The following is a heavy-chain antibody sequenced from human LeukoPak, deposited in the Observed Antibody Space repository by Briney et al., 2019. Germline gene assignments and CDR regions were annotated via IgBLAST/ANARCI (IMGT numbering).Heavy chain of an antibody. Sequence: PGGSLRLSCAASGFTFSSYSMNWVRQAPGKGLEWVSSINSRSDYIYYADSVKGRFTISRDNAKNSLYLQMNSLRAEDTAVYYCAKADDFWSGPWNAFDIWGQGTMVTVSS. CDR3: AKADDFWSGPWNAFDI. CDR1: GFTFSSYS. D-gene: IGHD3-3*01. V-gene: IGHV3-21*04. CDR2: INSRSDYI. J-gene: IGHJ3*02.